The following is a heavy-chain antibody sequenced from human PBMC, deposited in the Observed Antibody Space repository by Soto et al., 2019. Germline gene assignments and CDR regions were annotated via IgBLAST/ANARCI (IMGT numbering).Heavy chain of an antibody. D-gene: IGHD5-12*01. CDR2: IDYRGRT. Sequence: QLHMQESGPGPVKPSETLSLTCTVSGDSISSNGYYWAWIRQSPGKGLEWIGNIDYRGRTYYNPSFKSRVACAVDTSKNQFFVKVISVTAADKAVDYCARQSSVSGFAYYFDQWGQGNLVTVSS. CDR3: ARQSSVSGFAYYFDQ. J-gene: IGHJ4*02. CDR1: GDSISSNGYY. V-gene: IGHV4-39*01.